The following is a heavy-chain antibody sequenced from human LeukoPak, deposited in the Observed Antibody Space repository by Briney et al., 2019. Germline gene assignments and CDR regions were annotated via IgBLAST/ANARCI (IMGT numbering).Heavy chain of an antibody. Sequence: SETLSLTCTVSGGSISSYYWSWIRQPAGKGLEWIGRIYTSGSTNYNPSLKSRVTMSVDTSKNQFSLKLSSVTAADTAVYYCARGAHYYDSSGYYYVSLDYWGQGTLVTVSS. J-gene: IGHJ4*02. V-gene: IGHV4-4*07. CDR1: GGSISSYY. CDR2: IYTSGST. D-gene: IGHD3-22*01. CDR3: ARGAHYYDSSGYYYVSLDY.